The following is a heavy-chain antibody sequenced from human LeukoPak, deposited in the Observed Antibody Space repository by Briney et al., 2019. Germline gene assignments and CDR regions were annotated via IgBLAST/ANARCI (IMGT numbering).Heavy chain of an antibody. CDR1: GFTFSNAW. D-gene: IGHD5-12*01. V-gene: IGHV3-15*01. CDR2: IKSKTDGGTT. CDR3: TTDPGYSGYDYFDY. J-gene: IGHJ4*02. Sequence: SGGSLRLSCAASGFTFSNAWMSWVRQAPGKGLEWVGRIKSKTDGGTTDYAAPVKGRFTTSRDDSKNTLYLQMNSLKTEDTAVYYCTTDPGYSGYDYFDYWGQGTLVTVSS.